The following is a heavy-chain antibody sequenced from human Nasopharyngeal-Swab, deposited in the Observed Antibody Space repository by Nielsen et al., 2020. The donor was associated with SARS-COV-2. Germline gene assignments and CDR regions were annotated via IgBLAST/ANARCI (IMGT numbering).Heavy chain of an antibody. CDR2: ISYDGSNK. V-gene: IGHV3-30*14. CDR3: ARTQYYDILTGYYYYYYYMDV. J-gene: IGHJ6*03. Sequence: WIRQPPGKGLEWVAVISYDGSNKYYADSVKGRFTISRDNSKNTLYLQMNSLRAEDTAVYYCARTQYYDILTGYYYYYYYMDVWGKGTTVTVSS. D-gene: IGHD3-9*01.